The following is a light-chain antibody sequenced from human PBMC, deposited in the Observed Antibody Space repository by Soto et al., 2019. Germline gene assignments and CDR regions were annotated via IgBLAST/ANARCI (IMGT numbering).Light chain of an antibody. CDR3: QQYAGSPLT. Sequence: EIVLTQSPGTLSLSPGERATLSCRASQSVSSYLAWYQQKPGQAPRLLIYGASSRATGIPDRFSGSGYGTDFTLTISRLEPEDFAVYYCQQYAGSPLTFGGGTKVEIK. J-gene: IGKJ4*01. CDR2: GAS. V-gene: IGKV3-20*01. CDR1: QSVSSY.